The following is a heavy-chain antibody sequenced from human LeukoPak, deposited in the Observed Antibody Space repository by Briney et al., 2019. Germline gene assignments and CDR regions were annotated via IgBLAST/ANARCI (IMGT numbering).Heavy chain of an antibody. J-gene: IGHJ4*02. Sequence: SQTLSLTCAISGDSVSSNSAAWNWIRQSPSRGLEWLGRTYYRSKWYNDYAVSVRSRITINPDTSKNHFSLQLNSVTPEDTAVYYCARAGIVATITQYYFDFWGQGSLVTVSS. D-gene: IGHD2-15*01. CDR2: TYYRSKWYN. CDR3: ARAGIVATITQYYFDF. CDR1: GDSVSSNSAA. V-gene: IGHV6-1*01.